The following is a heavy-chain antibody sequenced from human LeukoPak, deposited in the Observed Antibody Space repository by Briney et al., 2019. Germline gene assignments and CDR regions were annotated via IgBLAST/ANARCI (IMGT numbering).Heavy chain of an antibody. D-gene: IGHD3-9*01. CDR3: AKAQMPKLRYFDWLCDY. CDR2: ISGSGGST. J-gene: IGHJ4*02. CDR1: VFTFSSYG. V-gene: IGHV3-23*01. Sequence: GGSLRLSCADSVFTFSSYGMSRVRPAPGKRREWVSPISGSGGSTYYTVSVKSRFTISRDNSKNTLYLQMNSLRAEDTAVYYCAKAQMPKLRYFDWLCDYWGQGTLVTVSS.